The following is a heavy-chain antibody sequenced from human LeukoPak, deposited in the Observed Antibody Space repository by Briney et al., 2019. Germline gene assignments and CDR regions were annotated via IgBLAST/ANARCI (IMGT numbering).Heavy chain of an antibody. CDR1: GFTFNTHA. Sequence: GGSLRLSCAASGFTFNTHAMIWVRQAPGEGLEWVSAISGGSTYYADSVKGRFTISRGNSKNTLYLQMNSLRAEDTAVYYCAKAQVDYWGQGTLVTVSS. V-gene: IGHV3-23*01. J-gene: IGHJ4*02. CDR3: AKAQVDY. CDR2: ISGGST.